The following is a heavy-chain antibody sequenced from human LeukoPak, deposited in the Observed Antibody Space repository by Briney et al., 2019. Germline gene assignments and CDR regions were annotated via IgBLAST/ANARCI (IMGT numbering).Heavy chain of an antibody. V-gene: IGHV3-23*01. CDR1: GFTFSSHV. D-gene: IGHD2/OR15-2a*01. J-gene: IGHJ3*02. CDR3: ARVSSRAFDM. CDR2: ITSSRTET. Sequence: GGSLRLSCAASGFTFSSHVMSWVRQAPGQGLEWVSLITSSRTETLYGDSVRGRFTISRDNPKNTMFLQMNSLRAEDAAIYYCARVSSRAFDMWGQGTMVTVSA.